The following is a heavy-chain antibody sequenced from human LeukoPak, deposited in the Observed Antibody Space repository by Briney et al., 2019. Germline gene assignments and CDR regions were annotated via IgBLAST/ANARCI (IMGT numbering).Heavy chain of an antibody. V-gene: IGHV1-69*02. CDR2: IIPILGIA. CDR1: GGTFSSYT. D-gene: IGHD3-22*01. CDR3: ARQMIVVVSDAFDI. Sequence: SVKVSCKASGGTFSSYTISWVRQAPGQGLELMGRIIPILGIANYAQKLQGRVTITADKSTSTAYMELSNLRSEDTAVYYCARQMIVVVSDAFDIWGQGTVVTVSS. J-gene: IGHJ3*02.